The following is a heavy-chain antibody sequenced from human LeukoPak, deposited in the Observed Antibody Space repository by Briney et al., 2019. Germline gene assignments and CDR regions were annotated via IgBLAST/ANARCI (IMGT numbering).Heavy chain of an antibody. CDR3: ARADNYYDSSGYWIDY. J-gene: IGHJ4*02. V-gene: IGHV1-69*04. CDR2: IIPILGIA. CDR1: GGTFSSYA. D-gene: IGHD3-22*01. Sequence: ASVKVSCKASGGTFSSYAISWVRQAPGQGLEWMGRIIPILGIANYAQKFQGRVTITADKSTSTAYMELSSLRSEDTAVYYCARADNYYDSSGYWIDYWGQGTLVTVSS.